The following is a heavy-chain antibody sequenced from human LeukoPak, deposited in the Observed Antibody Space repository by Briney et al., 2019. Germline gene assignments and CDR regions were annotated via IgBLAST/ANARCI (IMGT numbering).Heavy chain of an antibody. Sequence: PSETVSLTCTVSGGSISSSSYYWGWIRQPPGKGLEWIGSIYYSGSTYYNPSLKSRVTISVDTSKNQFSLKLSSVTAADTAVYYCARDPTIRIGFDYWGQGTLVTVSS. V-gene: IGHV4-39*07. J-gene: IGHJ4*02. D-gene: IGHD1-14*01. CDR3: ARDPTIRIGFDY. CDR2: IYYSGST. CDR1: GGSISSSSYY.